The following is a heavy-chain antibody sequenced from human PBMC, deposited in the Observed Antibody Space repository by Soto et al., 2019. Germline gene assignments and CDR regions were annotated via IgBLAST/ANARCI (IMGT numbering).Heavy chain of an antibody. CDR3: AIYRETHLGPSWFAP. CDR1: GYTFTSYG. V-gene: IGHV1-18*01. Sequence: ASVKVSCKASGYTFTSYGISWVRQAPGQGLEWMGWISAYNGNTNYAQKLQGRVTMTTDTSTSTAYMELRSLRSDDTAVYYCAIYRETHLGPSWFAPWGQGTLVTVSS. J-gene: IGHJ5*02. D-gene: IGHD3-16*02. CDR2: ISAYNGNT.